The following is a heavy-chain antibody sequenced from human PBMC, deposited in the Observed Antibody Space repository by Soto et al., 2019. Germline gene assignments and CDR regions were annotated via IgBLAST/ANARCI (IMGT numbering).Heavy chain of an antibody. CDR2: IIHSEST. D-gene: IGHD1-26*01. CDR1: GWSFSAYY. Sequence: SETLSLTCAVYGWSFSAYYWSWVRQPPGKGLEWIGEIIHSESTKYNPSLKSRVTIPVDTSKNQFSLKLSSVTAADTAVYYCARQRPTDGRWEFANYYGMDVWGQGTPVTVSS. V-gene: IGHV4-34*12. J-gene: IGHJ6*02. CDR3: ARQRPTDGRWEFANYYGMDV.